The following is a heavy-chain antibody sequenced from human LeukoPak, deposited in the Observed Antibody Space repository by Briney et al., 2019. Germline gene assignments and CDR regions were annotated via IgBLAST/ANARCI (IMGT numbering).Heavy chain of an antibody. J-gene: IGHJ4*02. Sequence: PGGSLRLSCAASGITFSSYSMNWVRQAPGKGLEWVSSISSSNIYYADSVKGRFTISRDSAKNSLYLQMNSLRAEDTAVYYCAREGHGDFSFDYWGQGTLVTVSS. D-gene: IGHD4-17*01. V-gene: IGHV3-21*01. CDR2: ISSSNI. CDR1: GITFSSYS. CDR3: AREGHGDFSFDY.